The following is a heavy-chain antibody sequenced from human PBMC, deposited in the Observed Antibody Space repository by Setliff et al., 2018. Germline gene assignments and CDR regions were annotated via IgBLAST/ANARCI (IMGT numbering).Heavy chain of an antibody. D-gene: IGHD3-22*01. V-gene: IGHV1-3*01. CDR1: GYTFTTHG. Sequence: ASVKVSCKASGYTFTTHGLHWVRQAPGQRLEWMGWFNVGHGYTKYSQKFQGRVTMTSDTSASTAYMELNSLRSEDTALYYCAGGGGVNDDNSCFYRSFDYWGQGTLVTVSS. CDR3: AGGGGVNDDNSCFYRSFDY. CDR2: FNVGHGYT. J-gene: IGHJ4*02.